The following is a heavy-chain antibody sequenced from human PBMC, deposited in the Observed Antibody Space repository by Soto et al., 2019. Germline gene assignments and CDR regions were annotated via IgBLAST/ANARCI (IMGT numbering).Heavy chain of an antibody. CDR3: ARRAVTSPTYYYGMDV. CDR1: GYSFTSYW. D-gene: IGHD4-17*01. Sequence: PGESLKISCKGSGYSFTSYWIGWVRQMPGKGLEWMGIIYPSDSDTRYSPSFQGQVTISADKSISTAYLQWSSLKASDTAMYYCARRAVTSPTYYYGMDVWGQGTTVTVSS. J-gene: IGHJ6*02. V-gene: IGHV5-51*01. CDR2: IYPSDSDT.